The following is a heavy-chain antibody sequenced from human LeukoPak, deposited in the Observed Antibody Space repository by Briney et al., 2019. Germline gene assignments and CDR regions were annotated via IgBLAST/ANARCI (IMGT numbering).Heavy chain of an antibody. V-gene: IGHV1-69*04. D-gene: IGHD3-22*01. Sequence: GASVKVSCKASGGTFSSYAISWVRQAPGQGLEWMGRIIPILGIANYAQKFQGRVTITADKSTSTAYTELSSLRSEDTAVYYCASLYYYDSSGIFWSYYYGMDVWGQGTTVTVSS. CDR3: ASLYYYDSSGIFWSYYYGMDV. CDR2: IIPILGIA. CDR1: GGTFSSYA. J-gene: IGHJ6*02.